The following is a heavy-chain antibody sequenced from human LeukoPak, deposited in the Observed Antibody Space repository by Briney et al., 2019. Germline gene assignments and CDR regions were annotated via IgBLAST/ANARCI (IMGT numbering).Heavy chain of an antibody. D-gene: IGHD2-2*01. Sequence: SETLSLTCAVYGGSFSGYYWSWIRQPPGKGLEWIGEINHSGSTNYNPSLKSRVTISVDTSKNQFSLKLSSVTAADTAVYYCARKVPAARIKGGWFDPWGQGTLVTVSS. V-gene: IGHV4-34*01. CDR1: GGSFSGYY. J-gene: IGHJ5*02. CDR2: INHSGST. CDR3: ARKVPAARIKGGWFDP.